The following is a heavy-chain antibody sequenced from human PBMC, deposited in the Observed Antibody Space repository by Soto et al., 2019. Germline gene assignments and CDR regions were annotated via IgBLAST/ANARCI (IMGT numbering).Heavy chain of an antibody. V-gene: IGHV6-1*01. CDR3: SIGALVPGASHGCFYP. J-gene: IGHJ5*02. D-gene: IGHD5-18*01. CDR1: GDSVSSNSAG. Sequence: SQTLALTCGISGDSVSSNSAGWSWIRQSPSRGLEWLGRTYYRSKGYYDYAVSVKGRITINPDTSKNQVSLQLNSVTPDAPAVSSSSIGALVPGASHGCFYPCRQRSPVTVSS. CDR2: TYYRSKGYY.